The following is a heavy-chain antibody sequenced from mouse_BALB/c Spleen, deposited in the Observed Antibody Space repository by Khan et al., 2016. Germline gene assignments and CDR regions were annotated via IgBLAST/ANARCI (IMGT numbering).Heavy chain of an antibody. J-gene: IGHJ1*01. CDR2: INTYSGES. V-gene: IGHV9-3-1*01. Sequence: QIQLVQSGPELKKPGKTVKISCKASGYTFTNYGMNWVKQATGKGLKWMGWINTYSGESTYADDFKGRVAFSLETSANTAYLQINNLKNEDTATYFCSRYRYSYCSSMYFDVWGAGTTVTVSS. D-gene: IGHD1-1*01. CDR3: SRYRYSYCSSMYFDV. CDR1: GYTFTNYG.